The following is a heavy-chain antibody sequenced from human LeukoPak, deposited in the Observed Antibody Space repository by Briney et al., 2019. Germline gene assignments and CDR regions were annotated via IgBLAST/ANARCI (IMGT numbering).Heavy chain of an antibody. CDR3: AKDRVATERYYMDV. V-gene: IGHV3-23*01. CDR1: GFTFSSYH. D-gene: IGHD6-13*01. CDR2: ISDSGAGT. J-gene: IGHJ6*03. Sequence: GGSLRLSCVVSGFTFSSYHMNWVRQAPGKGLEWVSAISDSGAGTYYADSVKGRFTISRDNSKNTLYLQMNSLRAEDTAVYYCAKDRVATERYYMDVWGKGTTVTISS.